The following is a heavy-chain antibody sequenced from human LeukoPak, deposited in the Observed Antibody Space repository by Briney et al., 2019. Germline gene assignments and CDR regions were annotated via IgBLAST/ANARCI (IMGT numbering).Heavy chain of an antibody. J-gene: IGHJ3*02. D-gene: IGHD6-19*01. CDR3: ARDGVYSSGKTFDI. V-gene: IGHV4-59*01. CDR1: GGSISSYY. Sequence: PSETLSLTCTVSGGSISSYYWSWIRQPPGKGLEWIGYIYYSGSTNYNPSLKSRVTISVDTSKNQFSLKLSSVTAAGTAVYYCARDGVYSSGKTFDIWGQGTMVTVSS. CDR2: IYYSGST.